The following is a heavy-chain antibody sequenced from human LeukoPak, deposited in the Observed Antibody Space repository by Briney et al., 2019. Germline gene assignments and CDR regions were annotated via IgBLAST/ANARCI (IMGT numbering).Heavy chain of an antibody. CDR1: GGTFSSYA. D-gene: IGHD6-19*01. V-gene: IGHV1-69*06. Sequence: SVKVSCKASGGTFSSYAISWVRQAPGQGLEWMGGIIPIFGTANYAQKFRGRVTITADKSTRTAYMELSSLRSEDTAVYYCARGSIAVAGICEDYWGQGTLVTVSS. CDR2: IIPIFGTA. CDR3: ARGSIAVAGICEDY. J-gene: IGHJ4*02.